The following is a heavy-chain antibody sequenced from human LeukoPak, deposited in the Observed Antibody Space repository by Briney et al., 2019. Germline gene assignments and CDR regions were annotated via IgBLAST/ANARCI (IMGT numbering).Heavy chain of an antibody. CDR2: IKQDGSEK. V-gene: IGHV3-7*01. CDR3: ARDGIAAAVAVNSS. J-gene: IGHJ4*02. Sequence: GGSLRLSCAASGFTFSSYWMSWVRQAPGKGLEWVANIKQDGSEKYYVDSVKGRFTISRDNAKNSLCLQMNSLRAEDTAVYHCARDGIAAAVAVNSSWGQGTLVTVSS. D-gene: IGHD6-13*01. CDR1: GFTFSSYW.